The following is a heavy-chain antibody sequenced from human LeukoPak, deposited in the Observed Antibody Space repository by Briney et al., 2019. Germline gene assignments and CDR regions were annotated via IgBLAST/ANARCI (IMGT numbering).Heavy chain of an antibody. D-gene: IGHD5-18*01. CDR2: ISSSSSTI. J-gene: IGHJ2*01. CDR1: GFTFSSYS. V-gene: IGHV3-48*01. CDR3: ARDTRGYSYASRWYFDL. Sequence: GGSLRLSCAASGFTFSSYSMNWVRQAPGKGLEWVSYISSSSSTIYYADSVKGRFTISRDNAKNSLYLQMNSLRAEDTAVYYCARDTRGYSYASRWYFDLWGRGTLVTASS.